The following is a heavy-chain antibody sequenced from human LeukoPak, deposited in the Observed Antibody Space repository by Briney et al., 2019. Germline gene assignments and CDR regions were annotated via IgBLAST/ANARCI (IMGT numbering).Heavy chain of an antibody. J-gene: IGHJ4*02. CDR3: ARRTDSSGYYLDY. CDR1: GFTFRSYS. D-gene: IGHD3-22*01. V-gene: IGHV3-21*01. CDR2: ISSVSSYI. Sequence: GGSLRLSCAVSGFTFRSYSMNWVRQAPGKGLEWVSSISSVSSYIYYADSVKGRFTISRDKAKNSLYLQMNSLRAEDTAVYYCARRTDSSGYYLDYWGQGTLVTVSS.